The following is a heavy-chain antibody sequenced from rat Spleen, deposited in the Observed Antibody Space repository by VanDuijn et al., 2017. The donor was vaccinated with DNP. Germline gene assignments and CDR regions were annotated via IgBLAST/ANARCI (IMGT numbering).Heavy chain of an antibody. J-gene: IGHJ4*01. CDR2: IVYDGSSS. D-gene: IGHD1-11*01. Sequence: EVQLVESGGGLVQPGRSLKLSCAASGVTFSDYSMAWVRQAPKKGLEWVATIVYDGSSSYYGDSVTGRFTISRDNAKSTLYLQMDSLRSEDTATYYCTTFEGTNAWGQGTSVTVSS. CDR3: TTFEGTNA. CDR1: GVTFSDYS. V-gene: IGHV5S10*01.